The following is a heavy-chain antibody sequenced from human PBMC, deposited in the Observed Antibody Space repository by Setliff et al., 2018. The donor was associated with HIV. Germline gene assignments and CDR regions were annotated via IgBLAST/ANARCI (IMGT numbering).Heavy chain of an antibody. CDR3: ARDATRGGDMDV. Sequence: PGGSLRLSCAASGFSFSDHAMSWVRRAPGMGLEWVGFIRSKAYGGTTEYAASVKGRFTISRDDSKSIAYLQMNSLRAEDTAVYYCARDATRGGDMDVWAKGTTVTVSS. CDR2: IRSKAYGGTT. J-gene: IGHJ6*03. V-gene: IGHV3-49*04. CDR1: GFSFSDHA. D-gene: IGHD2-15*01.